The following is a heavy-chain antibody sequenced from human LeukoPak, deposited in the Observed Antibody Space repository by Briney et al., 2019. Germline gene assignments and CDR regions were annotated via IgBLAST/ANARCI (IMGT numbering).Heavy chain of an antibody. D-gene: IGHD4-17*01. CDR1: GGSFSGYY. Sequence: PSETLSLTCAVYGGSFSGYYWSWIRQPPGKGLEWIGEINHSGSTNYNPSLKSRVTISVDTSKNQFSLKLSSVTAADTAVYYCAREDILRRMAFDIWGQGTMVTVSS. V-gene: IGHV4-34*01. CDR3: AREDILRRMAFDI. J-gene: IGHJ3*02. CDR2: INHSGST.